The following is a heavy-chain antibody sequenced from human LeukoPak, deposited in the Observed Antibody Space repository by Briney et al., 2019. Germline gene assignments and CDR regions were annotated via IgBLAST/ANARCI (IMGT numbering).Heavy chain of an antibody. Sequence: SQTLSLTCAVSGGSISSGGYSWSWIRQPPGKGLEWIGYIYHSGGTYYNPSLKSRVTISVDRSKNQFSLKLSSVTAADTAVYYCARSYYYDSSGYFFDPWGQGTLVTVSS. CDR3: ARSYYYDSSGYFFDP. D-gene: IGHD3-22*01. CDR1: GGSISSGGYS. V-gene: IGHV4-30-2*01. J-gene: IGHJ5*02. CDR2: IYHSGGT.